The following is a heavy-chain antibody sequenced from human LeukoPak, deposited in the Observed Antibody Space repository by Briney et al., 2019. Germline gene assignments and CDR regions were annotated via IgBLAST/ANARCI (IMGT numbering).Heavy chain of an antibody. V-gene: IGHV1-8*01. J-gene: IGHJ3*01. CDR2: MNPNSGNT. CDR1: GYTFTSYD. Sequence: ASVKVSCKASGYTFTSYDINWVRQATGQGLERMGWMNPNSGNTGYAQKFQGRVTMTRNTSISTAYMELSSLRSEDTAVYYCATYYDILTGLGYDAFDVWGQGTMVTVSS. CDR3: ATYYDILTGLGYDAFDV. D-gene: IGHD3-9*01.